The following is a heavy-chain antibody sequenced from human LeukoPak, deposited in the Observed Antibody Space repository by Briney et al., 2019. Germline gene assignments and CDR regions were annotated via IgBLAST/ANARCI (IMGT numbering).Heavy chain of an antibody. D-gene: IGHD2-2*02. CDR1: GGTFSSYA. J-gene: IGHJ5*02. CDR2: IIPIFGTA. V-gene: IGHV1-69*15. CDR3: ARWGYCSSTSCYTTHVNWFDP. Sequence: PMASVKVSCKASGGTFSSYAISWVRQAPGQGLEWMGRIIPIFGTANYAQKFQGRVTITADESTSTAYMELSSLRSEDTAVYYCARWGYCSSTSCYTTHVNWFDPWGQGTLVTVSS.